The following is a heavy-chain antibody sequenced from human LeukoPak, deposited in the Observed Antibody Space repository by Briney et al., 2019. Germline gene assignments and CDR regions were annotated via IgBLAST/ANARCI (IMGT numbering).Heavy chain of an antibody. J-gene: IGHJ5*02. CDR3: ARAIVVAGTWKFDP. CDR2: TYYRSKWYN. CDR1: GDSVSSNSAA. Sequence: PSQTLSLTCAISGDSVSSNSAAWNWIRQSPSRGLEWLGRTYYRSKWYNDYAVSMKSRITINPDTSKNQFSLQLNSVTPEDTAVYYCARAIVVAGTWKFDPWGQGTLVTVSS. V-gene: IGHV6-1*01. D-gene: IGHD6-19*01.